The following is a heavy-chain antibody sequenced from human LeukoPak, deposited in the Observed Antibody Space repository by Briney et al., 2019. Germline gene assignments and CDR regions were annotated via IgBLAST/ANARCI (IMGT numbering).Heavy chain of an antibody. J-gene: IGHJ4*02. D-gene: IGHD2-8*01. Sequence: SETLSLTCTVSGRSISSYYWSWIRQPPGKGLEWIGYIYYSGSANYNPSLKSRVTISLDTSKNQFSLKLSSVTAADTAVYYCARLGNAGLDYWGQGTLVTVSS. CDR2: IYYSGSA. CDR1: GRSISSYY. V-gene: IGHV4-59*01. CDR3: ARLGNAGLDY.